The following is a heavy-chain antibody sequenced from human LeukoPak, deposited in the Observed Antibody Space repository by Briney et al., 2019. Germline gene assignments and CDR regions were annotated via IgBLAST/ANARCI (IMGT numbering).Heavy chain of an antibody. CDR3: ARGLKRQRLWDYYYYMDV. D-gene: IGHD1-26*01. Sequence: PSETLSLTCTVSGGSISSGSYYWSWIRQPAGKGLEWIGFIYYSGSTNYNPSLKSRVTISVDTSKNQLSLRLSSVTAADTAVYYCARGLKRQRLWDYYYYMDVWGKGTTVTVSS. J-gene: IGHJ6*03. CDR1: GGSISSGSYY. V-gene: IGHV4-61*10. CDR2: IYYSGST.